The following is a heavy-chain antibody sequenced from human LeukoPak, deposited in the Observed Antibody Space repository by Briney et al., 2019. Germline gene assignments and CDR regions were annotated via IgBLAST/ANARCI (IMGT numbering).Heavy chain of an antibody. D-gene: IGHD4-17*01. CDR2: ISGVGP. CDR3: ARDPNGDYVGAFDFQR. CDR1: GFTFSNYA. V-gene: IGHV3-23*01. J-gene: IGHJ1*01. Sequence: PGGSLRLSCAASGFTFSNYALTWVRQAPGGGLEWVSSISGVGPYYADSVKGRFSISRDNYKNTLYLQMSSLRAEDTAVYYCARDPNGDYVGAFDFQRWGQGTLVTVSS.